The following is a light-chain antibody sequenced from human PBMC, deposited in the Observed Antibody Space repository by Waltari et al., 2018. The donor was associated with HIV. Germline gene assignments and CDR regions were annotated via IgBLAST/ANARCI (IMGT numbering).Light chain of an antibody. Sequence: SYELTQPPSVSVSPGQTGRITCSGDTLPKKEAYWYQQKPGKAPVVVIDKESERPSGIPERFSGSSSGTTVTLTISGVQAEDEADYYCQSADSSGTYPVVFGGGTKLTVL. CDR3: QSADSSGTYPVV. CDR2: KES. J-gene: IGLJ2*01. CDR1: TLPKKE. V-gene: IGLV3-25*03.